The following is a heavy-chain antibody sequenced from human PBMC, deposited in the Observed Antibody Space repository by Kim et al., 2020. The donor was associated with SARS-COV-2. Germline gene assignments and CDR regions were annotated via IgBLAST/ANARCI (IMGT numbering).Heavy chain of an antibody. Sequence: GTPYSYPSLKGRVPISVDTSRKQFSLKLDSVPAADPAVYYCARRAADFFDFWGQGVLVTVSS. V-gene: IGHV4-39*01. CDR3: ARRAADFFDF. CDR2: GTP. J-gene: IGHJ4*02.